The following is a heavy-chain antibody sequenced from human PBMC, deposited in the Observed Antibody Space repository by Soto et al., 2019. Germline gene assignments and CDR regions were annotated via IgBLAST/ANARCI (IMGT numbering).Heavy chain of an antibody. CDR1: GGSISSYY. J-gene: IGHJ6*02. V-gene: IGHV4-59*01. CDR3: ARERRVYGSGTGYYYYGMDV. Sequence: SETLSLTCTVSGGSISSYYWSWIRQPPGKGLEWIGYIYYSGSTNYNPSLKSRVTISVDTSKNQFSLKLSSVTAADTAVYYCARERRVYGSGTGYYYYGMDVWGQGTTV. CDR2: IYYSGST. D-gene: IGHD3-10*01.